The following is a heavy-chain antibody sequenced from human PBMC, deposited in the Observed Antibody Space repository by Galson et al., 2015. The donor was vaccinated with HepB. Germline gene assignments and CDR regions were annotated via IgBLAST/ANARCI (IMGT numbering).Heavy chain of an antibody. V-gene: IGHV3-21*01. Sequence: SLILSCAASGFTFSRTSMNWVRQAPGKGLEWVSSISPGSGYIYYADSMKGRFTISRDDAKNSVFLQMNSLIDEDTALYYCARGALEMSTIRARPFDIWGQGTMVTVSS. D-gene: IGHD5-24*01. CDR3: ARGALEMSTIRARPFDI. J-gene: IGHJ3*02. CDR2: ISPGSGYI. CDR1: GFTFSRTS.